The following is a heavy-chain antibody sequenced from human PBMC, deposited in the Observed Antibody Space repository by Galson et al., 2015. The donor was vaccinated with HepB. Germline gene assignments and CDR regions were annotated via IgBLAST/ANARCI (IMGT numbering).Heavy chain of an antibody. J-gene: IGHJ4*02. Sequence: SVKVSCKASGGTFSSYTISWVRQAPGQGLEWMGRIIPILGIANYAQKFQGRVPITADKSTSTAYMELSSLRSEDTAVYYCARQNHDILTGYEGYSDYWGQGLLVTVSS. V-gene: IGHV1-69*02. CDR1: GGTFSSYT. D-gene: IGHD3-9*01. CDR2: IIPILGIA. CDR3: ARQNHDILTGYEGYSDY.